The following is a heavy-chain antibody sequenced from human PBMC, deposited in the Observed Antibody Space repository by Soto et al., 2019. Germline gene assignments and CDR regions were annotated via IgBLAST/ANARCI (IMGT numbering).Heavy chain of an antibody. CDR1: GYTFTAYY. Sequence: ASVKVSCQTSGYTFTAYYVHWVRQAPGQGLERIGWVNSVHGNTNYAQQFQGRITMTRDTSISKAYMELGSLRSGDTAVYYCGGVLSGGSYDVFGPWGQGTMVTV. CDR3: GGVLSGGSYDVFGP. J-gene: IGHJ3*01. D-gene: IGHD2-15*01. CDR2: VNSVHGNT. V-gene: IGHV1-2*02.